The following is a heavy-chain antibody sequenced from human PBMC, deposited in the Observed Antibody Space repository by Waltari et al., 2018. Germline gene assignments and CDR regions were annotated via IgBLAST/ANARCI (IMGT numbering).Heavy chain of an antibody. D-gene: IGHD3-16*02. Sequence: QLQLQESGPGLVKPSETLSLTCTVSGGSISSSSYYWGWIRQPPGKGLEWIGSIYYSGSTYSNPSLKSRVTISVDTSKNQFSLKLSSVTAADTAVYYCARPQTYRGVIRYWGREPWSPSPQ. CDR3: ARPQTYRGVIRY. CDR2: IYYSGST. J-gene: IGHJ4*02. CDR1: GGSISSSSYY. V-gene: IGHV4-39*01.